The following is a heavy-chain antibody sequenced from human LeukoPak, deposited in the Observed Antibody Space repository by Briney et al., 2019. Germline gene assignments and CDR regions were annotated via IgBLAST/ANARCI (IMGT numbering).Heavy chain of an antibody. V-gene: IGHV4-59*01. D-gene: IGHD3-22*01. CDR3: ARPLGNGYSYWYFDL. CDR1: GGSISSYY. CDR2: IYYSGST. Sequence: SETLSLTCTVSGGSISSYYWTWIRQPPGKGLEWIGYIYYSGSTGYNPSLKSRVTMSLDTSKSQISLKLTSVTAADTAVYYCARPLGNGYSYWYFDLWGRGTLVTVSS. J-gene: IGHJ2*01.